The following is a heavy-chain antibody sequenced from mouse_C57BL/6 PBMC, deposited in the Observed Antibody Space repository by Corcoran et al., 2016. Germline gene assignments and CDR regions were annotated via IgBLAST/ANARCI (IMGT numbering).Heavy chain of an antibody. V-gene: IGHV9-3*01. J-gene: IGHJ4*01. CDR1: GYTFTTYG. Sequence: QIQLVQSGPELKKPGETVKISCKASGYTFTTYGMSWVKQAPGKGLKWMGWINTYSGVPTYADDFKGRFAFSLETSASTAYLQINNLKNEDTATYFCARDYYGSSYDYSSMDYWGQGTSVTVSS. CDR3: ARDYYGSSYDYSSMDY. D-gene: IGHD1-1*01. CDR2: INTYSGVP.